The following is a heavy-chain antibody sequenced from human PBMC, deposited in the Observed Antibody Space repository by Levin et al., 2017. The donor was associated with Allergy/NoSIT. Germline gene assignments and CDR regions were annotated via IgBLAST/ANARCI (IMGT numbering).Heavy chain of an antibody. CDR1: GDSISSFY. J-gene: IGHJ4*02. D-gene: IGHD5-18*01. Sequence: SETLSLTCTVSGDSISSFYWGWIRQPPGKGLEWIGYIHYTGSTNYSPSLKGRVTISRDMSKNQFSLKLSSVTASDTAMYYCARGFRGYSYGFDSWGQGTLVTVSS. CDR2: IHYTGST. CDR3: ARGFRGYSYGFDS. V-gene: IGHV4-59*08.